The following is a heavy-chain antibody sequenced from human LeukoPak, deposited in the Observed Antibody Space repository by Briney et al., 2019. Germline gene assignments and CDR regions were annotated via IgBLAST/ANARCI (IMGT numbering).Heavy chain of an antibody. CDR1: GYTFTGYA. D-gene: IGHD3-22*01. CDR2: INTNTGNP. Sequence: ASVKVSCKASGYTFTGYAMNWVRQAPGQGLEWMGWINTNTGNPTYAQGFTGRFVFSLDTSVSAAYLQISGLKAEDTAVYYCARGLSDYYYDSSGYPLWGQGTLVTVSS. V-gene: IGHV7-4-1*02. CDR3: ARGLSDYYYDSSGYPL. J-gene: IGHJ4*02.